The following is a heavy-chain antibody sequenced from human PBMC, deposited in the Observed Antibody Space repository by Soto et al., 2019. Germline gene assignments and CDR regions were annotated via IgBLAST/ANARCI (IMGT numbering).Heavy chain of an antibody. Sequence: SETLSLTCTVSGGSISSGGYYWSWIRQHPGKGLEWIGYIYYSGSTYYNPSLKSRVTISVDTSKNQFSLKLSSVTAAYTAVYYCARAVWSITMVRGVIPPVGMEVWGQGTTVTVSS. V-gene: IGHV4-31*03. CDR3: ARAVWSITMVRGVIPPVGMEV. CDR1: GGSISSGGYY. J-gene: IGHJ6*02. CDR2: IYYSGST. D-gene: IGHD3-10*01.